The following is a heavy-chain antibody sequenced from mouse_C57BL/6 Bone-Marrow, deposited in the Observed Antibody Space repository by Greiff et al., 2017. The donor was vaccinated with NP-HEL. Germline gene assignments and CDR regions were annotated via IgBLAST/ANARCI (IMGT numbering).Heavy chain of an antibody. CDR1: GYTFTSHW. V-gene: IGHV1-56*01. J-gene: IGHJ4*01. CDR3: AREGAAQAPYAMDY. D-gene: IGHD3-2*02. Sequence: QVQLQQSGPELVRPGASVKISCKAPGYTFTSHWMQWVRQRPGRGLEWIGEIFPGSGSTYYNEKFKGKATLTVDTSSSTAYMQLSSLTSEDSAVYFCAREGAAQAPYAMDYWGQGTSVTVSS. CDR2: IFPGSGST.